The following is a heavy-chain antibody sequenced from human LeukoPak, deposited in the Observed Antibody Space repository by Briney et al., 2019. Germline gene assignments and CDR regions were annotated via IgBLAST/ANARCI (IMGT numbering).Heavy chain of an antibody. D-gene: IGHD1-26*01. V-gene: IGHV4-59*01. CDR1: GGSIRSYY. CDR3: ARGGIVGSRTNWFDP. CDR2: IYYIGST. Sequence: SETLSLTCTVSGGSIRSYYWSWIRQPPGKGLECIGYIYYIGSTNYNPSLKSRVTISLDTSKSQFSLKLTSVTPADTAVYYCARGGIVGSRTNWFDPWGQGTLVTVSS. J-gene: IGHJ5*02.